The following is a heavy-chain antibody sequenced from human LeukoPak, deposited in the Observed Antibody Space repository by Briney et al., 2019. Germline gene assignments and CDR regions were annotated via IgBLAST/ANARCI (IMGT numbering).Heavy chain of an antibody. CDR1: GYTFTSYD. V-gene: IGHV1-18*01. D-gene: IGHD6-13*01. J-gene: IGHJ4*02. Sequence: ASVKVSCKASGYTFTSYDINWVRQATGQGLEWMGWISTDNGDTNYAQKLQGRVTMTTDTSTSTAYMELRSLRSDDTAVYYCARENIAAAGSFDFWGQGTLVTVSS. CDR2: ISTDNGDT. CDR3: ARENIAAAGSFDF.